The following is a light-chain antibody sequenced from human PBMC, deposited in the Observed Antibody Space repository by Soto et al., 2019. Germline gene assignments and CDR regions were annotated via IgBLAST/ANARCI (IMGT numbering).Light chain of an antibody. Sequence: EIVLTQSPGILSLSPGGRATLSCRASQTVSSNYLAWYQQKPGQAPRLLIYGASRRATGIPDRFSGSGSGTDFILTISRLEPEDIAVYFCQQYGGSPTFGGGTKVEMK. CDR1: QTVSSNY. V-gene: IGKV3-20*01. J-gene: IGKJ4*01. CDR3: QQYGGSPT. CDR2: GAS.